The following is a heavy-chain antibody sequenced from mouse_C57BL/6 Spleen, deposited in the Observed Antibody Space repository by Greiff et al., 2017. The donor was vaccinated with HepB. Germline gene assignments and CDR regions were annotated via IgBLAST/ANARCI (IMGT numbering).Heavy chain of an antibody. D-gene: IGHD2-12*01. CDR2: ISSGSSTI. CDR1: GFTFSDYG. CDR3: ARGLLTIVPFDY. V-gene: IGHV5-17*01. Sequence: EVKVVESGGGLVKPGGSLKLSCAASGFTFSDYGMHWVRQAPEKGLEWVAYISSGSSTIYYADTVKGRFTISRDNAKNTLFLQMTSLRSEDTAMYYCARGLLTIVPFDYWGQGTTLTVSS. J-gene: IGHJ2*01.